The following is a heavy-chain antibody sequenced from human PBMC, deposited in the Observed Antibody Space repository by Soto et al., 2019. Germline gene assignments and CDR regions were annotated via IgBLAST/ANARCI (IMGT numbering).Heavy chain of an antibody. CDR1: GFTVSSNY. Sequence: GGSLRLSCAASGFTVSSNYMSWVRQAPGKGLEWVSVIYSGGSTYYADSVKGRFTISRGNSKNTLYLQMNSLRAEDTAVYYCARVMTYYDYVWGSYRPDGMDVWGQGTTVTVSS. J-gene: IGHJ6*02. CDR2: IYSGGST. V-gene: IGHV3-66*01. D-gene: IGHD3-16*02. CDR3: ARVMTYYDYVWGSYRPDGMDV.